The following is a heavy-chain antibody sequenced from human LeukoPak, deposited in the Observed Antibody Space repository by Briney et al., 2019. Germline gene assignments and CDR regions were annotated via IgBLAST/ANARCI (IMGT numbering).Heavy chain of an antibody. D-gene: IGHD3-10*01. CDR1: GFTFSNYN. CDR2: ISSTSSYI. Sequence: GGSLRLSCAASGFTFSNYNFYWVRQDPGKGLEWVSSISSTSSYIYYADSMKGRFTISRDNAKNSLYLQMNSLRAEDTAVYYCARALWSGPVYYGMDVWGQGPTVTVSS. J-gene: IGHJ6*02. V-gene: IGHV3-21*01. CDR3: ARALWSGPVYYGMDV.